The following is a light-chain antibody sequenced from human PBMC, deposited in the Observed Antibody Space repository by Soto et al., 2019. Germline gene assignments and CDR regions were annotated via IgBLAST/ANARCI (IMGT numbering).Light chain of an antibody. Sequence: EVVLTKSPGTLSLSPGPRATLSCRASQSVSRSYLAWYQQKPGQAPRLLIYVAASRATGIPDRFSGSGSGTDFTLTIRRLEPEDFAVYYCQQYGSSPLTFGGGTKVDI. CDR1: QSVSRSY. CDR3: QQYGSSPLT. J-gene: IGKJ4*01. V-gene: IGKV3-20*01. CDR2: VAA.